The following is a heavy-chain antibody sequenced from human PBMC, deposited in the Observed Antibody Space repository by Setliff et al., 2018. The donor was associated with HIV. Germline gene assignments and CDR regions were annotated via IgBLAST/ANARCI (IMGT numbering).Heavy chain of an antibody. D-gene: IGHD2-15*01. Sequence: GGSLRLSCAASGFSFRSYAVSWVRQAPGKGLEWVSSISASGDSTYYADSVKGRFTISRDNSKNTLYLRMNSLRAEDTAVYYCAKTLPTLNPPHNYYFGMYVWGQGTTVTVSS. CDR2: ISASGDST. CDR1: GFSFRSYA. J-gene: IGHJ6*02. V-gene: IGHV3-23*01. CDR3: AKTLPTLNPPHNYYFGMYV.